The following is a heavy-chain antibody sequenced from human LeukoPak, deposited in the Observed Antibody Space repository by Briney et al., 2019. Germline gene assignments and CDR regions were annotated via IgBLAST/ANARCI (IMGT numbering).Heavy chain of an antibody. CDR3: AKGSLEWLVAPGWFDY. J-gene: IGHJ4*02. CDR2: ISGSGGST. D-gene: IGHD3-3*01. Sequence: GGSLRLSCAASGFTFSSYAMSWVRQAPGKGLEWVSAISGSGGSTYYADSVKGRFTISRDNSKNTLYLQMNSLRAEDTAVYYCAKGSLEWLVAPGWFDYWGQGTLVTVSS. CDR1: GFTFSSYA. V-gene: IGHV3-23*01.